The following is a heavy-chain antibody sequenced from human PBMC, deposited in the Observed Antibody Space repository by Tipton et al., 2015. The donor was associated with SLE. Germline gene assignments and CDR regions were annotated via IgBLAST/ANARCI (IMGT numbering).Heavy chain of an antibody. J-gene: IGHJ4*02. D-gene: IGHD6-19*01. CDR2: INHSGST. CDR1: GGSISSSSYY. Sequence: LRLSCTVSGGSISSSSYYWGWIRQPPGKGLEWIGEINHSGSTNYNPSLKSRVTISVDTSKNQFSLKLSSVTAADTAVYYCARQSSGWYDYWGQGTLVTVSS. V-gene: IGHV4-39*01. CDR3: ARQSSGWYDY.